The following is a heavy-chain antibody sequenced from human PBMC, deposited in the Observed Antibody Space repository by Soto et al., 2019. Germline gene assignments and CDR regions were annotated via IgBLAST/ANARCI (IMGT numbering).Heavy chain of an antibody. V-gene: IGHV3-23*01. Sequence: PGGSLRLSCAASGFTFSSYAMSWVRQAPGKGLEWVSDISGSGGSTYYADSVKGRFTISRDNSKNTLYLQMNSLRAEDTAVYYCAKDQHGRYYDSSGYTDYWGQGTLVTVS. D-gene: IGHD3-22*01. CDR2: ISGSGGST. CDR3: AKDQHGRYYDSSGYTDY. J-gene: IGHJ4*02. CDR1: GFTFSSYA.